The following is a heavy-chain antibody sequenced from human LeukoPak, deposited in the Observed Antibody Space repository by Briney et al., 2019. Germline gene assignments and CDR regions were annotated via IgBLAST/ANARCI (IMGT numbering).Heavy chain of an antibody. V-gene: IGHV4-38-2*01. CDR2: IYHSGST. CDR3: ARGYYDILTGYYDRHDWFDP. D-gene: IGHD3-9*01. Sequence: SETLSLTCAVSGYSISSGYYWGWIRQPPGKGLEWIGSIYHSGSTYYNPSLKSRVTISVDTSKNQFSLKLGSVTAADTAVYYCARGYYDILTGYYDRHDWFDPWGQGTLVTVSS. J-gene: IGHJ5*02. CDR1: GYSISSGYY.